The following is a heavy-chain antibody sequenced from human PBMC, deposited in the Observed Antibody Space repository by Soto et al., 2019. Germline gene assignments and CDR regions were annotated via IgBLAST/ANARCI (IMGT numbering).Heavy chain of an antibody. D-gene: IGHD1-26*01. CDR1: GFTFSNYA. Sequence: EVQLLESGGGLVQPGGSLRLSCAGSGFTFSNYAMSWVRQAPGKGLAWVSAISGSGGSTYYADSVKGRFTISRDNSKNTLYLQMNSLRAEDTALYYCAKVPVGATGRFNYWGQGTLVTASS. V-gene: IGHV3-23*01. CDR3: AKVPVGATGRFNY. J-gene: IGHJ4*02. CDR2: ISGSGGST.